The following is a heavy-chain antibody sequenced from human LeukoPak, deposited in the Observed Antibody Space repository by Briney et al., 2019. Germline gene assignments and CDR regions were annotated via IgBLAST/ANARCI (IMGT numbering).Heavy chain of an antibody. CDR3: GRDYYGSGRANCDY. D-gene: IGHD3-10*01. V-gene: IGHV1-18*01. J-gene: IGHJ4*02. CDR2: ITPYNGKT. Sequence: ASVKVSCKASGYTFTSYGITWARQAPGQGLEWMGWITPYNGKTSYAQKLQGRDTMATDTSTSTAYMELRSLRSDDTAVYYCGRDYYGSGRANCDYWGQGTLVTVSS. CDR1: GYTFTSYG.